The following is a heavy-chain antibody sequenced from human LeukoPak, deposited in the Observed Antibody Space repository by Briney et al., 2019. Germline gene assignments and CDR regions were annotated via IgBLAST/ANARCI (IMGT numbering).Heavy chain of an antibody. D-gene: IGHD3-22*01. J-gene: IGHJ5*02. V-gene: IGHV4-31*03. CDR3: ARGRRNYYDSSGYGKNNWFDP. Sequence: SETLSLTCTVSGGSISSGGYYWSWIRQHPGEGLEWIGYIYYSGSTNYNPSLKSRVTISVDTSKNQFSLKLSSVTAADTAVYYCARGRRNYYDSSGYGKNNWFDPWGQGTLVTVSS. CDR1: GGSISSGGYY. CDR2: IYYSGST.